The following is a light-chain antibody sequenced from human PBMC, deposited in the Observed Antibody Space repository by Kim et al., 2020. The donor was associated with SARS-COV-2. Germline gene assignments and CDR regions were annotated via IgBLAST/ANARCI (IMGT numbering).Light chain of an antibody. CDR2: GTA. CDR1: RTGCGGY. CDR3: QQFGSRYT. Sequence: SLSRGESASISCRTGRTGCGGYLDWYQQQPGRPPRDRICGTASRATDIPDRCSGSGAGTDFTITISRVEPEDSAVYFCQQFGSRYTFGQGTKLEI. V-gene: IGKV3-20*01. J-gene: IGKJ2*01.